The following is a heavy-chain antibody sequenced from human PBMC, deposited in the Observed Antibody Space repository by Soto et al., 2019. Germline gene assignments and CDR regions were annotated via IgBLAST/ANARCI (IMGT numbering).Heavy chain of an antibody. V-gene: IGHV1-18*01. CDR2: ISAYNGNT. CDR1: GYTFTSYG. D-gene: IGHD5-18*01. CDR3: ARDRDTAMAITYGGGFDP. J-gene: IGHJ5*02. Sequence: ASVKVSCKASGYTFTSYGISWVRQAPGQGLEWMGWISAYNGNTNYAQKLQGRVTMTTDTSTSTAYMELRSLRSDDTAVYYCARDRDTAMAITYGGGFDPWGQGTLVTVSS.